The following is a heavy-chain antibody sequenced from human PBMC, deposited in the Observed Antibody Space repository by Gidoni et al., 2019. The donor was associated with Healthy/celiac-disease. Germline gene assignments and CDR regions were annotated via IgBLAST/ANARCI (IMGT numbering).Heavy chain of an antibody. CDR1: GYTFTGYY. V-gene: IGHV1-2*02. Sequence: QVQLVQSGAEVKKPGASVKVSCKASGYTFTGYYMHWVRQAPGQGLEWMGWINPNSGGTNDAQKFQGRVTMTRDTSISTAYMELSRLRSDDTAVYYCALSTVTSPNNNWFDPWGQGTLVTVSS. CDR2: INPNSGGT. J-gene: IGHJ5*02. CDR3: ALSTVTSPNNNWFDP. D-gene: IGHD4-17*01.